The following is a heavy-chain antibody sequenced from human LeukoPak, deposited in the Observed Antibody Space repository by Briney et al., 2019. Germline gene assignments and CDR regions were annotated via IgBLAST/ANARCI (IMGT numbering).Heavy chain of an antibody. Sequence: GGSLRLSCAASGLTVSSNYMSWVRQAPGKGLEWVSYISSSGGTIYYADSVKGRFTISRDNAKNSLYLQMNSLRAEDTAVYYCARATLRFLEWLLYYFDYWGQGTLVTVSS. CDR3: ARATLRFLEWLLYYFDY. CDR1: GLTVSSNY. V-gene: IGHV3-11*04. CDR2: ISSSGGTI. D-gene: IGHD3-3*01. J-gene: IGHJ4*02.